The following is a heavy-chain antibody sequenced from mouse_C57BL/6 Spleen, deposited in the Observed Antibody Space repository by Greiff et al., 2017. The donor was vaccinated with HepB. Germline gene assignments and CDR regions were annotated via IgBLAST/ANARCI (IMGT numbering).Heavy chain of an antibody. CDR1: GYTFTSYW. V-gene: IGHV1-69*01. CDR2: IDPSDSYT. J-gene: IGHJ4*01. CDR3: ARGGRRAMDY. Sequence: VQLQQPGAELVMPGASVKLSCKASGYTFTSYWMHWVKQRPGQGLEWIGEIDPSDSYTNYNQKFKGKSTLTVDKSSSTAYMQLSSLTSEDSAVYYCARGGRRAMDYWGQGTSVTVSS.